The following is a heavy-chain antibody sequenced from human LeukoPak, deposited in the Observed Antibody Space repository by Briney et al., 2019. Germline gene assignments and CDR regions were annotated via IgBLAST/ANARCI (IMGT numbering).Heavy chain of an antibody. J-gene: IGHJ5*01. CDR2: ISISSSHI. CDR3: AVTAAGDYNWFDS. V-gene: IGHV3-21*01. Sequence: PGGSLRLSCAAAGFTFSRYTLNWVRQAPGKGLEWVSSISISSSHIYYADSVKGRFTISRDNAKNSLFLQMSSLRAEDTAVYYCAVTAAGDYNWFDSWGQGTLVTVSS. CDR1: GFTFSRYT. D-gene: IGHD6-13*01.